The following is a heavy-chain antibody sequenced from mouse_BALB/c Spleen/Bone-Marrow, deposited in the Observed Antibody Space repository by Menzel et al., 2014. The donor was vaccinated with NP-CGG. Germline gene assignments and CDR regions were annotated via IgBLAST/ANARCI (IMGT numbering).Heavy chain of an antibody. J-gene: IGHJ4*01. D-gene: IGHD1-1*01. CDR2: IAPGSGNI. CDR3: ARSYYVSSPYAMDY. Sequence: DLVKPGASVKLSCKASGYTFXSYWINWVKQRPGQGLEWIGRIAPGSGNIYYNEMFKVKATLTADASSSTAYIQLSSLSSEDSAVYFCARSYYVSSPYAMDYWGQGTSVTVSS. CDR1: GYTFXSYW. V-gene: IGHV1S41*01.